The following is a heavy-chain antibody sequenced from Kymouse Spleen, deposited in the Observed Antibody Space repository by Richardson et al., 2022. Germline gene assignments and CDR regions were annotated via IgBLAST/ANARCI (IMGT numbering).Heavy chain of an antibody. D-gene: IGHD1-20*01,IGHD1-7*01. CDR3: AKESITGTHGAFDI. Sequence: VQLVESGGGLVQPGRSLRLSCAASGFTFDDYAMHWVRQAPGKGLEWVSGISWNSGSIGYADSVKGRFTISRDNAKNSLYLQMNSLRAEDTALYYCAKESITGTHGAFDIWGQGTMVTVSS. CDR2: ISWNSGSI. V-gene: IGHV3-9*01. J-gene: IGHJ3*02. CDR1: GFTFDDYA.